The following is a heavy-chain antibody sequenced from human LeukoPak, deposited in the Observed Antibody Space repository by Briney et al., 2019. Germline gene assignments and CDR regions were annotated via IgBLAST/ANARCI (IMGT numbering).Heavy chain of an antibody. J-gene: IGHJ4*02. CDR3: ATSDYDFWTGYSPPVSGY. Sequence: ETLSLTCAVYGGSFSGYYWSWVRQAPGKGLEWVSSISGSGGSANYADSVKGRFTISRDNSKNTLDLQMNSLRGEDTAVYYCATSDYDFWTGYSPPVSGYWGQGTLVTVSS. CDR2: ISGSGGSA. V-gene: IGHV3-23*01. CDR1: GGSFSGYY. D-gene: IGHD3-3*01.